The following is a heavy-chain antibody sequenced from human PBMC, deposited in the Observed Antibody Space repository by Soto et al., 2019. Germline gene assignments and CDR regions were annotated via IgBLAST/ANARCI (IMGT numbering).Heavy chain of an antibody. D-gene: IGHD1-26*01. Sequence: QVQLQESGPGLVKPSQTLSLTCTVSGGSIRSGGYYWNWIRQHPGKGLEWIGYIYYSGSTYYNPSLKSRVTISVDTSKNQFSLKLTSVTAADTALYYCASDVSGTSDNWYFDLWGRGTLVTVSS. V-gene: IGHV4-31*03. CDR3: ASDVSGTSDNWYFDL. CDR1: GGSIRSGGYY. CDR2: IYYSGST. J-gene: IGHJ2*01.